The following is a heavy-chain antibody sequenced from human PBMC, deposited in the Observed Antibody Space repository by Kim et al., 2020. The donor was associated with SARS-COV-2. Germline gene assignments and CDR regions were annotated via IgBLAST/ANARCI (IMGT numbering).Heavy chain of an antibody. D-gene: IGHD3-3*01. Sequence: GGSLRLSCTASGFTFSGYAMSWVRQAPGKGLEWVSAISGSGGSASSADSVTGRVTISRDNYENTLYLQMNSLSAETTAVDYCSNRAGGITFFGGVIVDL. CDR2: ISGSGGSA. J-gene: IGHJ2*01. V-gene: IGHV3-23*01. CDR1: GFTFSGYA. CDR3: SNRAGGITFFGGVIVDL.